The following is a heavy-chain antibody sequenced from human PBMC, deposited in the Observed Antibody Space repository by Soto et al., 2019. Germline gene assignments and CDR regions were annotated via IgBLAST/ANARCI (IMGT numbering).Heavy chain of an antibody. CDR1: GFTFSNYY. CDR2: ISSTGRTI. J-gene: IGHJ4*02. V-gene: IGHV3-11*01. CDR3: ARSYSSGWEFDY. D-gene: IGHD6-19*01. Sequence: GGSLRLSCGASGFTFSNYYMSWIRQAPGKGLEWVSYISSTGRTIYYADSVKGRFIVSRDNAQNSLSLKLNSLRVEDTAVYYCARSYSSGWEFDYWGQGTQVTVSS.